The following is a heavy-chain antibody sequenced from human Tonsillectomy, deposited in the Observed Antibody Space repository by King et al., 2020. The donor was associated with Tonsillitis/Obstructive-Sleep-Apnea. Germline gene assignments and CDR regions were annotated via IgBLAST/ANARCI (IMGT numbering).Heavy chain of an antibody. J-gene: IGHJ4*02. D-gene: IGHD3-10*01. Sequence: VQLVESGGGVVQPGRSLRLSCAASGFIFSSYAMHWVRQAPGKGLEWVAVISYDGSNKYYADSVKGRFTISRDNSKNTLYLQMNSLRAEDTAVYYCASDSVQGVIISHFDYWGRGTLVTVSS. V-gene: IGHV3-30*01. CDR1: GFIFSSYA. CDR3: ASDSVQGVIISHFDY. CDR2: ISYDGSNK.